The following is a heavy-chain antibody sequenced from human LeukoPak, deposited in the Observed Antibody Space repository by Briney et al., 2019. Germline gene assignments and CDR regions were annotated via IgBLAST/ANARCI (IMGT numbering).Heavy chain of an antibody. D-gene: IGHD3-16*01. V-gene: IGHV3-48*03. J-gene: IGHJ1*01. CDR2: ISSSATTI. Sequence: PGGSLRLSCETSGFIFSNYEMSWVRQAPGKGLEWVSNISSSATTIYYADSVKGRFTVSSDNAKKSLYLQMNSLRAEDTAVYFCLYGGYFQHWGQGTLVTVSS. CDR3: LYGGYFQH. CDR1: GFIFSNYE.